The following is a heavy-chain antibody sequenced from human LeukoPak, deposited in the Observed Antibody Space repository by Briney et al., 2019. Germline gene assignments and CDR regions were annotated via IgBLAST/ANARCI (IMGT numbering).Heavy chain of an antibody. CDR1: GYTFTGYY. CDR3: AREYQYYYDSSGYSYFDHLDY. CDR2: INPNSGGT. D-gene: IGHD3-22*01. Sequence: ASVKVSCKASGYTFTGYYMHWVRQAPGQGLEWTGWINPNSGGTNYAQKFQGRVTMTRDTSISTAYMELSRLRSDDTAVYYCAREYQYYYDSSGYSYFDHLDYWGQGTLVTVSS. V-gene: IGHV1-2*02. J-gene: IGHJ4*02.